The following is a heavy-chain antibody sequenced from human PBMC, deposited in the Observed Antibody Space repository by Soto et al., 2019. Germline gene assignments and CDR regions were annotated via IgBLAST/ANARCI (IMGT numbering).Heavy chain of an antibody. CDR2: IYYSGST. J-gene: IGHJ6*02. CDR1: GGSISSYY. V-gene: IGHV4-59*01. Sequence: QVQLQESGPGLVKPSETLSLTCTVSGGSISSYYWSWIRQPPGKGLEWIGYIYYSGSTNYNPSLKSRVTISVDTSKNQFSLKLSSVTAADTAVYYCARDSVDYYGSETYYYYGMDVWGQGTTVTVSS. CDR3: ARDSVDYYGSETYYYYGMDV. D-gene: IGHD3-10*01.